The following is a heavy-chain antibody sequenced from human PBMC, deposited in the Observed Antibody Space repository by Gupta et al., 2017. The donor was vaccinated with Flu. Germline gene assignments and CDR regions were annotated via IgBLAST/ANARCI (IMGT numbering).Heavy chain of an antibody. CDR3: AKGRYKWNYEYYAMDF. V-gene: IGHV3-30*18. J-gene: IGHJ6*02. CDR1: GFSFSTFG. D-gene: IGHD1-20*01. Sequence: QVQLVASGGGVVQPGRSLRLSCAASGFSFSTFGMHWVRQAPGKGLEWVAFMSSDVNYEYYVDSVKGRFTISRDNSKNTLYLQMDSLRVEETAVYYCAKGRYKWNYEYYAMDFWGQGTTVTVSS. CDR2: MSSDVNYE.